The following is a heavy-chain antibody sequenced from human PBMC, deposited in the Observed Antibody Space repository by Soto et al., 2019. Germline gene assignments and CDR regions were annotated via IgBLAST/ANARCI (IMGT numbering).Heavy chain of an antibody. Sequence: SETLSLTCAVYGGSFSGYYWSWIRQPPGKGLEWIGEINHSGSTNYNPSLKSRVTISVDTSKNQFSLKLSSVTAADTAVYYCARSGTSEQLPRGAFDIWGQGTMVTVSS. D-gene: IGHD6-13*01. CDR1: GGSFSGYY. CDR3: ARSGTSEQLPRGAFDI. V-gene: IGHV4-34*01. J-gene: IGHJ3*02. CDR2: INHSGST.